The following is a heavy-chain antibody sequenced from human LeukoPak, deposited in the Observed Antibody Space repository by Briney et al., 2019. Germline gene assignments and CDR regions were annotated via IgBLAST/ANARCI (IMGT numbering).Heavy chain of an antibody. D-gene: IGHD6-13*01. J-gene: IGHJ4*02. CDR1: GYTFTGYY. Sequence: ASVKVSCKASGYTFTGYYMHWVRQAPGQGLEWMGWISAFNGNTNYAQKLQGRVTMTTDTSTSTAYMELRSLRSDDTAVYYCARDFLHRGAAGNFDYWGQGTLVTVSS. CDR2: ISAFNGNT. V-gene: IGHV1-18*04. CDR3: ARDFLHRGAAGNFDY.